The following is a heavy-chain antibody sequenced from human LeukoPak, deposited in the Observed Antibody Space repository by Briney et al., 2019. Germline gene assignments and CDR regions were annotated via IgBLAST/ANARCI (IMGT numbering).Heavy chain of an antibody. V-gene: IGHV4-38-2*02. D-gene: IGHD1-26*01. CDR3: VRDLWGGTYSF. CDR1: GYSISNGYY. CDR2: IYHSGST. J-gene: IGHJ4*02. Sequence: SETLSLTCTVSGYSISNGYYWAWIRQPPGKGLEWIGTIYHSGSTYYNPSLKSRVTISVDTSKNQFSLKLSSVTAADTAVYYCVRDLWGGTYSFWGPGALVTVSS.